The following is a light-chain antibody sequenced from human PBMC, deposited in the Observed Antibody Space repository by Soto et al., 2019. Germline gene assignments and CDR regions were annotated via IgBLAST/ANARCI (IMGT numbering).Light chain of an antibody. V-gene: IGKV3-20*01. Sequence: EIVLTQSPGTLSLSPGEGATLSCRASQSVSSSYLAWYQQKPGQAPRLLIYGASRRATGIPDRFSGSGSGTDFTLTISRLEPEDFAVYYCQQYGSSPPEYTFGQGTKLEIK. J-gene: IGKJ2*01. CDR3: QQYGSSPPEYT. CDR2: GAS. CDR1: QSVSSSY.